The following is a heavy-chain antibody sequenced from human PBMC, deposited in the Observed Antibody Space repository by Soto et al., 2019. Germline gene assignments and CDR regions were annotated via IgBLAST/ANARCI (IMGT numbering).Heavy chain of an antibody. J-gene: IGHJ5*02. CDR1: GFTFSSYS. D-gene: IGHD3-3*01. V-gene: IGHV3-21*01. CDR3: ARDRVHYDFWSGSNWFDP. Sequence: PGGSLRLSCAASGFTFSSYSMNWVRQAPGKGLEWVSSISSSSSYIYYADSVKGRFTISRDNAKNSLYLQMNSLRAEDTAVYYCARDRVHYDFWSGSNWFDPWGQGTLVTVSS. CDR2: ISSSSSYI.